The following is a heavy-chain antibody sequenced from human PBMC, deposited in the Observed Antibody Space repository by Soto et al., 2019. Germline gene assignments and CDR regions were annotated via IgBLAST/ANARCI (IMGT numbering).Heavy chain of an antibody. CDR1: GGSISNYY. V-gene: IGHV4-4*07. CDR3: AREASGSRPFDY. CDR2: IYTSGST. D-gene: IGHD1-26*01. J-gene: IGHJ4*02. Sequence: SETLSLTCTVSGGSISNYYWIWIRQPAGKGLEWIGRIYTSGSTNYNSSLKSRVTMSVDTSKNQFSLKLNSVTAADTAVYYCAREASGSRPFDYWGQGTLVTVSS.